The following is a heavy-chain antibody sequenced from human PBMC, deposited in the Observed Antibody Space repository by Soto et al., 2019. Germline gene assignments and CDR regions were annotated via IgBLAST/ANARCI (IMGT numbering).Heavy chain of an antibody. CDR1: GFTFSSYA. J-gene: IGHJ6*02. CDR3: ARERQAAAGNYYYYGMDV. CDR2: ISYDGSNK. D-gene: IGHD6-13*01. Sequence: GGSLRLSCAASGFTFSSYAMHWVRQAPGKGLEWVAVISYDGSNKYYADSVKGRFTISRDNSKNTLYLQMNSLRAEDTAVYYCARERQAAAGNYYYYGMDVWGQGTTVTVSS. V-gene: IGHV3-30-3*01.